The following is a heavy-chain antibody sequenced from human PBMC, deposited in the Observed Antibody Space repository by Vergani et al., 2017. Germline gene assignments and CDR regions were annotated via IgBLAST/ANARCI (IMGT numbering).Heavy chain of an antibody. CDR1: GGSISSENW. Sequence: QVQLQESGPGLVKPPGTLYLICAVSGGSISSENWWIWVRQSPGKGLEWIGEIHHYGSTNYNPSFKSRVTIYLDKSKNQFSLTLSSVTAADTAVYYCVRDLGRGYCSTTLCFGMDLWGQGTTVTVS. J-gene: IGHJ6*02. V-gene: IGHV4-4*03. D-gene: IGHD2-15*01. CDR2: IHHYGST. CDR3: VRDLGRGYCSTTLCFGMDL.